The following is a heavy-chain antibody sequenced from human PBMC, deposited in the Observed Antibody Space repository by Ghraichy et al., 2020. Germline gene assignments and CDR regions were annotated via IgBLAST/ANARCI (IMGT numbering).Heavy chain of an antibody. J-gene: IGHJ6*02. D-gene: IGHD2-15*01. Sequence: GGSLRLSCAASGFTFSSYEMNWVRQAPGKGLEWVSYISSSGSTIYYADSVKGRFTISRDNAKNSLYLQMNSLRAEDTAVYYCARKGCSGGSCYQYYYYGMDVWGQGTTVTVSS. CDR2: ISSSGSTI. V-gene: IGHV3-48*03. CDR3: ARKGCSGGSCYQYYYYGMDV. CDR1: GFTFSSYE.